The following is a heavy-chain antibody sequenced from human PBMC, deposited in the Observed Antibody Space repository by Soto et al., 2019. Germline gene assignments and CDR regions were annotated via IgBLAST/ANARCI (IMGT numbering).Heavy chain of an antibody. CDR1: GFTFSSYA. CDR2: SSGSGGST. CDR3: AKDRQDIVVVPAAMDLDY. D-gene: IGHD2-2*01. V-gene: IGHV3-23*01. J-gene: IGHJ4*02. Sequence: EVQLLDSGGGLVQPGGSLRLSCAASGFTFSSYAMSWVRQAPGQGLEWVSASSGSGGSTYYADSVKGRFTISRDNSQNPLYLHMNSGGAEDTAVYYCAKDRQDIVVVPAAMDLDYWGQGTLVTVSS.